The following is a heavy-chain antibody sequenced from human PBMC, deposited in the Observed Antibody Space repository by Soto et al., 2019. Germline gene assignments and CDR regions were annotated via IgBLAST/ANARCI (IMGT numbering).Heavy chain of an antibody. J-gene: IGHJ6*02. D-gene: IGHD2-15*01. V-gene: IGHV1-18*04. CDR1: GYTFTSYG. CDR3: ARDYSGVGLVVAAGYYYYGMDV. Sequence: ASVKVSCKASGYTFTSYGISWVRQAPGQGLEWMGWISAYNGNTNYAQKLQGRVTMTTDTSTSTAYMELRSLRSDDTAVYYCARDYSGVGLVVAAGYYYYGMDVWGQGTTVTVSS. CDR2: ISAYNGNT.